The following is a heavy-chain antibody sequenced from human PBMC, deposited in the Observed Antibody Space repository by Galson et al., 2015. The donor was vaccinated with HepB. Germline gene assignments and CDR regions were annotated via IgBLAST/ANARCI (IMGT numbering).Heavy chain of an antibody. Sequence: QSGAEVKKPGESLRISCKGSGYSLTSYWINWVRQMPGKGLEWMGRIDPSDSYTNYSPSFQGHVTISADKSISTAYLQWSSLKASDTAMYYCARHPGALAVAGTGLWDYGMDVWGQGTTVTVSS. D-gene: IGHD6-19*01. J-gene: IGHJ6*02. CDR2: IDPSDSYT. V-gene: IGHV5-10-1*01. CDR1: GYSLTSYW. CDR3: ARHPGALAVAGTGLWDYGMDV.